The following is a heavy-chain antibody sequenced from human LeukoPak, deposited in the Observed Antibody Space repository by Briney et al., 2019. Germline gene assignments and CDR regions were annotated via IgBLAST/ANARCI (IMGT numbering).Heavy chain of an antibody. CDR1: GFTFSSYS. Sequence: GGSLRLSCAASGFTFSSYSMNWVRQAPGKGLEWVSSISSSSSYIYYADSVKGRFTISRDNAKNSLYLQMNSLRSEDTAVYYCARVMITFGGVIEPAPPDYWGQGTLVTVSS. V-gene: IGHV3-21*04. D-gene: IGHD3-16*02. J-gene: IGHJ4*02. CDR2: ISSSSSYI. CDR3: ARVMITFGGVIEPAPPDY.